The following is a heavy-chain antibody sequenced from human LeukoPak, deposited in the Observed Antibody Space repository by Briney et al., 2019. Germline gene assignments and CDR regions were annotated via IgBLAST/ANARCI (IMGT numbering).Heavy chain of an antibody. J-gene: IGHJ4*02. V-gene: IGHV3-23*01. Sequence: GGSLRLSCAASGFTFSSYAMSWVRQAPGKGLEWVSAISGSGGSTYYADSVKGRFTISRDNAKNSLYLQMNSLRAEDTAVYYCARDPRYCSGGSCGYWGQGTLVTVSS. CDR3: ARDPRYCSGGSCGY. CDR2: ISGSGGST. CDR1: GFTFSSYA. D-gene: IGHD2-15*01.